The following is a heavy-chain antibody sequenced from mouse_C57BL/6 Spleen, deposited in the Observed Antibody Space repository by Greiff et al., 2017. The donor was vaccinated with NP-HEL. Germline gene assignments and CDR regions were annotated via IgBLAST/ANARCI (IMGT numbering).Heavy chain of an antibody. CDR3: ARRGALSGSDY. Sequence: EVKVVESGGDLVKPGGSLKLSCAASGFTFSSYGMSWVRQTPDKRLEWVATISSGGSYTYYPDSVKGRFTISRDNAKNTLYLQMSNLKSEDTAMYYCARRGALSGSDYWGQGTTLTVSS. V-gene: IGHV5-6*02. CDR2: ISSGGSYT. D-gene: IGHD3-1*01. CDR1: GFTFSSYG. J-gene: IGHJ2*01.